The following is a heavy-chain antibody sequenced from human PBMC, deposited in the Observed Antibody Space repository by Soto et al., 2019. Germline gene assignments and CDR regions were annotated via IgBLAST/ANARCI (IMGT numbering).Heavy chain of an antibody. D-gene: IGHD3-10*01. CDR3: ATLWGQD. V-gene: IGHV4-39*01. J-gene: IGHJ4*02. CDR1: GGSISSSSYY. Sequence: QLQLQESGPGLVKPSETLSLTCTVSGGSISSSSYYWGWIRQPPGKGLEWIGSIYYSGSTYYNPSVXXRXSISVDTSKNQFSLKLGSVTAADTAVYYCATLWGQDWGQGTLVTVSS. CDR2: IYYSGST.